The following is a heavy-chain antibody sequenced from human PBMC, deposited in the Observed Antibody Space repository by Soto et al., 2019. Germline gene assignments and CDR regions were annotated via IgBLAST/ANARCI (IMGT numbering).Heavy chain of an antibody. D-gene: IGHD3-3*01. J-gene: IGHJ6*02. CDR1: GYTFTGYY. CDR2: INPNSGGT. Sequence: ASVKVSCEASGYTFTGYYMHWVRQAPGQGLEWMGWINPNSGGTNYAQKFQGRVTMARDTSISTAYMELSRLRSDDTAVYYCARGSSYYDFGSGSHLYYGRGVCGQGTTFTASS. CDR3: ARGSSYYDFGSGSHLYYGRGV. V-gene: IGHV1-2*02.